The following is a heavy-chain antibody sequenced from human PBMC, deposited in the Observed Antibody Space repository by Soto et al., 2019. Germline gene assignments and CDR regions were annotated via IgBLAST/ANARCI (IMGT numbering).Heavy chain of an antibody. Sequence: QVQLVQSGAEVKKPGSSVKVSCKASGGTFSSYTISWVRQAPGQGLEWMGRIIPILGIANYAQKFQGRVTITADKSTSTAYMELSSLRSEDTAVYYCARERWGVCDQTPTPDYWGQGTLVTVSS. D-gene: IGHD3-16*01. J-gene: IGHJ4*02. CDR3: ARERWGVCDQTPTPDY. CDR1: GGTFSSYT. V-gene: IGHV1-69*08. CDR2: IIPILGIA.